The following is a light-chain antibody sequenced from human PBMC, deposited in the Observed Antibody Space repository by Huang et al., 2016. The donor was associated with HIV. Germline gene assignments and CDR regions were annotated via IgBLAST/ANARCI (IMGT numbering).Light chain of an antibody. CDR3: QQYYTYPHS. J-gene: IGKJ2*03. CDR1: PGISSY. CDR2: SAS. V-gene: IGKV1-8*01. Sequence: AIRLTQSPSSLSASTGDRVTITCRASPGISSYLAWYQQKPGKAPKLLISSASTLQSGVPSRFSGSGFGTDFTLTISSLQSEDLGTYHCQQYYTYPHSFGQWTKLEIK.